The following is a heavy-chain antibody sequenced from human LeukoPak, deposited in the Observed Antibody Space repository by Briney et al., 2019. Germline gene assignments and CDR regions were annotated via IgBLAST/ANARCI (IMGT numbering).Heavy chain of an antibody. J-gene: IGHJ4*02. CDR1: GYTFTVYY. CDR2: INPNSGGT. D-gene: IGHD2-15*01. Sequence: ASVKVSCKASGYTFTVYYIHWVRQAPGQGPEWMGWINPNSGGTKYAEKFQDRVTMTRDTSISTAYMEVGRLTSDDTAVYYCARDGCSGGSCYRTWGQGTLVTVSS. V-gene: IGHV1-2*02. CDR3: ARDGCSGGSCYRT.